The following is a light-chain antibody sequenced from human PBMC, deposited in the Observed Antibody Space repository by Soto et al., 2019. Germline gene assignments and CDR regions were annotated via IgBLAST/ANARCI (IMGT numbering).Light chain of an antibody. J-gene: IGKJ1*01. CDR1: ESVTSS. CDR3: QHYSIRRT. V-gene: IGKV3-15*01. CDR2: AAS. Sequence: EIVLTQSPGTLSLSPGERATLSGRASESVTSSLAWYQQEPGQPPSLLIYAASTRATDVPARFSGSGSGTEFTLTIRSLKSEDFAVYYCQHYSIRRTFGQGTKLDIK.